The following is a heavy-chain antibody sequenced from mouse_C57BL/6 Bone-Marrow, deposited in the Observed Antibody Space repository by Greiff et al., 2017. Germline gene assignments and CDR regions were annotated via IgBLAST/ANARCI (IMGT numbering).Heavy chain of an antibody. CDR3: AREPTYYGYDGGYFDV. D-gene: IGHD2-9*01. Sequence: QVQLQQPGAELVMPGASVKLSCKASGYTFTSYWMHWVKQRPGQGLEWIGEIDPSDSYTNYNQKFKGKSTLTVDKSSSTAYMQLRSLTSEDSAVYYCAREPTYYGYDGGYFDVWGTGTTVTVSS. V-gene: IGHV1-69*01. CDR2: IDPSDSYT. CDR1: GYTFTSYW. J-gene: IGHJ1*03.